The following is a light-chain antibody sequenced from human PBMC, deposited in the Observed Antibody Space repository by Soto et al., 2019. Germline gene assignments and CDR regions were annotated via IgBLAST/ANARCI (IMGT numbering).Light chain of an antibody. CDR2: AAS. CDR3: QQSYSTPWT. J-gene: IGKJ1*01. CDR1: QSISTY. V-gene: IGKV1-39*01. Sequence: DIQMTQSPSSLSASVGDRVTITCRASQSISTYLNWYQQKPGKAPKLLMYAASSLQSAVPSTFSGGGSGADFTLIISSLQPEDFATYYRQQSYSTPWTFGQGTKVEIK.